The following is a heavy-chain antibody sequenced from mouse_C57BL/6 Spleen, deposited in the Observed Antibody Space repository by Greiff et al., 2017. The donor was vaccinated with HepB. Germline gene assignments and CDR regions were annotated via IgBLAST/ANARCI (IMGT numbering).Heavy chain of an antibody. CDR3: ARSGDDGYFFAY. Sequence: QVQLQQPGAELVRPGSSVKLSCKASGYTFTSYWMHWVKQRPIQGLEWIGNIDPSDSETHYNQKFKDKATLTVDKSSSTAYMQLSSLTSEDSAVYYCARSGDDGYFFAYWGQGTLVTVSA. J-gene: IGHJ3*01. D-gene: IGHD2-3*01. CDR2: IDPSDSET. V-gene: IGHV1-52*01. CDR1: GYTFTSYW.